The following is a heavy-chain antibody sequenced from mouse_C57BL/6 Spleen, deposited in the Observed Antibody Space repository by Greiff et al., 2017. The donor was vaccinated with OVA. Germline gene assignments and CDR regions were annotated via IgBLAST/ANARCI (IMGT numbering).Heavy chain of an antibody. CDR1: GYTFTSYG. D-gene: IGHD6-1*01. CDR2: IYPRSGNT. V-gene: IGHV1-81*01. CDR3: ARSVGSLYYFDD. J-gene: IGHJ2*01. Sequence: VMLVESGAELARPGASVKLSCKASGYTFTSYGISWVKQRTGQGLEWIGEIYPRSGNTYYNEKFKGKATLTADKSSSTAYMELRSLTSEDSAVYFCARSVGSLYYFDDWGQGTTLTVSS.